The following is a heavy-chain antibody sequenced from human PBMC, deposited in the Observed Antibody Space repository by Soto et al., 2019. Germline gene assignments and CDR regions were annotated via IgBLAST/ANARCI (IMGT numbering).Heavy chain of an antibody. J-gene: IGHJ6*02. Sequence: QVQLVQSGAEVKKPGSSVKVSCKASGGTFSSYTISWVRQAPGQGLEWMGRIIPILGIANYAQKFQGRVTITADKYTSTAYMELSSLRSEDTAVYYGARGRRGADGMDVWGQGTTVTVSS. D-gene: IGHD1-26*01. V-gene: IGHV1-69*02. CDR1: GGTFSSYT. CDR3: ARGRRGADGMDV. CDR2: IIPILGIA.